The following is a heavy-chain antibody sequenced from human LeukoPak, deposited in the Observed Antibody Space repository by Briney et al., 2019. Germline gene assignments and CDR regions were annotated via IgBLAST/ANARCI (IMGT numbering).Heavy chain of an antibody. J-gene: IGHJ4*02. V-gene: IGHV1-18*01. CDR2: ISAYNGHT. CDR3: AREGPDSSGYYGVEY. Sequence: ASVNVSCKASGGTFSSYAISWVRQAPGQGLEWMGWISAYNGHTNSAQKVQGRVTMTTDTSTSTAYMELRSLRSDDTAVYYCAREGPDSSGYYGVEYWGQGTLVTVSS. D-gene: IGHD3-22*01. CDR1: GGTFSSYA.